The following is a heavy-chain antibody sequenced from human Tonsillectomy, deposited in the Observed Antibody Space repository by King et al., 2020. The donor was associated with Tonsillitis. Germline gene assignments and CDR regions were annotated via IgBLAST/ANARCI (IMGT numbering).Heavy chain of an antibody. J-gene: IGHJ5*02. CDR2: VSYSGNT. CDR3: AQRGRLLGASVHWLDP. Sequence: QLQESGPGLVKPSETLSLICVVSGDSISASDYFWDWIRQPPGEGLEWIGEVSYSGNTFYNPSLQSRVTISVDTSKSQFSLKLTSVSAADTAVYYCAQRGRLLGASVHWLDPWGQGTLVTVSS. V-gene: IGHV4-39*01. D-gene: IGHD1-26*01. CDR1: GDSISASDYF.